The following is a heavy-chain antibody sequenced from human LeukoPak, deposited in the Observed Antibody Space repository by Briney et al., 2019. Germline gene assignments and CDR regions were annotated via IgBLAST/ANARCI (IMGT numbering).Heavy chain of an antibody. CDR1: GFTFSSYW. CDR3: AREHYGDYSPTFDY. J-gene: IGHJ4*02. Sequence: GRSLRLSCAASGFTFSSYWMSWVRQAPGKGLEWVANIKQDGSEKYYVDSVKGRFTISRDNAKNSLYLQMNSLRAEDTAVYYCAREHYGDYSPTFDYWGQGTLVTVSS. CDR2: IKQDGSEK. V-gene: IGHV3-7*01. D-gene: IGHD4-17*01.